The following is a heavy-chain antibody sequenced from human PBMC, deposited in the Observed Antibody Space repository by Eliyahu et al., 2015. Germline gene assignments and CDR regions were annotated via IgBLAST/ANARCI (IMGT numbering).Heavy chain of an antibody. D-gene: IGHD3-22*01. V-gene: IGHV3-7*04. CDR2: IKKDESEK. J-gene: IGHJ2*01. Sequence: MSWVRQAPNKGLEWVANIKKDESEKSYLDSVKGRFTISRDNAKNSLYLEMNNLRGDDTAVYFCARRHSSGHYKSFWYFDLWGRGTLVSVSS. CDR3: ARRHSSGHYKSFWYFDL.